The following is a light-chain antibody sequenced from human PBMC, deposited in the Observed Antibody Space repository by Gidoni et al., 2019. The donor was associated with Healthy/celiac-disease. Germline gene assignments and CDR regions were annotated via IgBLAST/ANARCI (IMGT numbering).Light chain of an antibody. Sequence: DLQMTQSPSSLSASVGDRVTITCRASQSISSYLNLYQQKPGKAPKLLIYAASSLQSAVPSRFSGSGSGTDFTLTISSLQPEDFATYYYQQSYSTPLSFGGGTKVEIK. J-gene: IGKJ4*01. V-gene: IGKV1-39*01. CDR1: QSISSY. CDR3: QQSYSTPLS. CDR2: AAS.